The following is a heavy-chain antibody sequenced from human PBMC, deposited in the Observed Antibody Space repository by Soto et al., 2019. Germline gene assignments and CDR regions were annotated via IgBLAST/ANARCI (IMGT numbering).Heavy chain of an antibody. J-gene: IGHJ4*02. CDR1: GFAFSSYW. D-gene: IGHD6-19*01. CDR3: ARDSSGWYFDY. CDR2: IKQDGSEK. Sequence: RGSMRLSCAASGFAFSSYWMSWVRQAPGKGLEWVANIKQDGSEKYYVDSVKGRFTISRDNAKNSLYLQMNSLRAEDTAVYYCARDSSGWYFDYWGQGTLVTVSS. V-gene: IGHV3-7*03.